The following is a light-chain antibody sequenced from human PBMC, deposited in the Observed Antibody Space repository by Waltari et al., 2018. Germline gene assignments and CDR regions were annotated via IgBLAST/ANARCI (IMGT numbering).Light chain of an antibody. CDR1: SSDVGNYNL. Sequence: QSALTQPASVSGSPGQSITIPCTGTSSDVGNYNLVSWYQQHPGKAPKLIIYEGNKRPSGVSNRFSGSKSANTASLTIAGLQAEDEADYYCCSYAGSSTWVFGGGTKLTVL. J-gene: IGLJ3*02. V-gene: IGLV2-23*01. CDR3: CSYAGSSTWV. CDR2: EGN.